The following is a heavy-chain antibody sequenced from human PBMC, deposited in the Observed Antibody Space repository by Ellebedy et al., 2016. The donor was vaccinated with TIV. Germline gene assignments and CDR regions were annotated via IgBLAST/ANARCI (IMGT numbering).Heavy chain of an antibody. CDR2: ISYDGSNK. CDR3: AKAIPNGWEIDY. Sequence: GESLKISCAASGFTFSSYPMHWVRQAPGKGLEWVAVISYDGSNKYYADSVKGRFTISRDNSKNTLYLQMNSLRAEDTAVYYCAKAIPNGWEIDYWSQGSLVTVSS. J-gene: IGHJ4*02. CDR1: GFTFSSYP. D-gene: IGHD6-19*01. V-gene: IGHV3-30*18.